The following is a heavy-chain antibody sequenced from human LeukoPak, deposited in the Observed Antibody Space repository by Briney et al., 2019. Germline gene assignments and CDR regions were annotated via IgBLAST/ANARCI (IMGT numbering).Heavy chain of an antibody. Sequence: GGSLRLSCAASQFTFSSSGMAWVRQSPEKGLEWVSAITGSGATTYYADSVKGRFTISRDNSKSTVSLQMNSLRAEDTAIYYCAKMQGNFDYWGQGALVTVSS. CDR1: QFTFSSSG. J-gene: IGHJ4*02. CDR3: AKMQGNFDY. CDR2: ITGSGATT. V-gene: IGHV3-23*01.